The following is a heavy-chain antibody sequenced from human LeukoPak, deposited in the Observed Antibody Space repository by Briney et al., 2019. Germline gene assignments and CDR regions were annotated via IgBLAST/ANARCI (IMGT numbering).Heavy chain of an antibody. Sequence: ASVTVSCTASGYTFTVDQIYWLRQGPAQGLEWVGWIKTSSGDRLYEQKFQGRVTMTRDKSISSAYMELSSLRSDDTAVYYCARKSAGFLTAWGQGTLVTVSS. CDR2: IKTSSGDR. CDR3: ARKSAGFLTA. J-gene: IGHJ5*02. D-gene: IGHD2/OR15-2a*01. V-gene: IGHV1-2*02. CDR1: GYTFTVDQ.